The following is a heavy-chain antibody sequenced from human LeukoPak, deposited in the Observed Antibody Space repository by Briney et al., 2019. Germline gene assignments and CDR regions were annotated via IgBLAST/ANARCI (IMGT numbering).Heavy chain of an antibody. D-gene: IGHD6-13*01. CDR3: ARVNSVAAAGTGENWFDP. CDR1: GYTFTGYY. J-gene: IGHJ5*02. V-gene: IGHV1-2*02. Sequence: GASVKVSCKASGYTFTGYYMHRVRQAPGQGLEWMGWINPNSGGTNYAQKFQGRVTMTRDTSISTAYMELSRLRSDDTAVYYCARVNSVAAAGTGENWFDPWGQGTLVTVSS. CDR2: INPNSGGT.